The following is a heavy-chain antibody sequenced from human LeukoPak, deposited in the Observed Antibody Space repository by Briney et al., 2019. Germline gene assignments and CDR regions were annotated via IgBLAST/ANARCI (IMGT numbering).Heavy chain of an antibody. D-gene: IGHD2-21*01. J-gene: IGHJ4*02. CDR3: ARDSGVVIATPYYFDY. CDR1: GGSISSSSYY. CDR2: IYYSGST. V-gene: IGHV4-39*07. Sequence: SETLSLTCTVSGGSISSSSYYWGWIRQPPGKGLEWIGSIYYSGSTYYNPSLKSRVTISVDRSKNQFSLKLSSVTAADTAVYYCARDSGVVIATPYYFDYWGQGTLVTVSS.